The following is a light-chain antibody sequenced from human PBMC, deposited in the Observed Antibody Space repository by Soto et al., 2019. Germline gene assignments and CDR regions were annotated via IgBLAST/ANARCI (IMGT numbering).Light chain of an antibody. CDR2: NAI. J-gene: IGKJ5*01. CDR1: QSVGNNF. Sequence: IVLTQPPGTLSLSPGERATLSCRASQSVGNNFLGWYQQKPGQAPRLLIYNAISRATGIPDRFTGSGSGTDFTLTISRLEPEDFAVYYCHQYAYSPQTFGQGTRLEIE. V-gene: IGKV3-20*01. CDR3: HQYAYSPQT.